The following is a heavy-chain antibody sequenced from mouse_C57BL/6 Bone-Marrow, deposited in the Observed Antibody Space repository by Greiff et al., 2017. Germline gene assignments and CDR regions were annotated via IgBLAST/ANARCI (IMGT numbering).Heavy chain of an antibody. J-gene: IGHJ4*01. D-gene: IGHD2-5*01. V-gene: IGHV1-78*01. CDR3: AGGSNPYAVDY. CDR2: IYPRDGST. CDR1: GYTFTDYS. Sequence: VQLQQSDAELVKPGASVKISCKASGYTFTDYSIHWMKQRPEQGLEWIGYIYPRDGSTKYNEKFKGKATLTADKSSSTAYMQLNSLTSEDSAVDFCAGGSNPYAVDYWGQGTSVTVSS.